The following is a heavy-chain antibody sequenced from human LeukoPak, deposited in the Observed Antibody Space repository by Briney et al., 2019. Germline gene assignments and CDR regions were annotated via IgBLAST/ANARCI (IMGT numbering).Heavy chain of an antibody. Sequence: SGGSLRLSCAASGFTFSSYSMNWVRQAPGKGLEWVSSISSSSSYIYYADSVKGRLTISRDNAKNSLYLQMNSLRAEDTAVYYCARGSSSQNYYYYYGMDVWGQGTTVTVSS. CDR2: ISSSSSYI. CDR3: ARGSSSQNYYYYYGMDV. D-gene: IGHD6-13*01. CDR1: GFTFSSYS. V-gene: IGHV3-21*01. J-gene: IGHJ6*02.